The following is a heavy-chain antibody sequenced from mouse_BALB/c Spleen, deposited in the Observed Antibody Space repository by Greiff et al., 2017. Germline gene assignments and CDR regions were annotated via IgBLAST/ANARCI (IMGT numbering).Heavy chain of an antibody. J-gene: IGHJ2*01. D-gene: IGHD1-2*01. CDR3: ARNHYYGGLDY. CDR1: GFSLTSYG. CDR2: IWSGGST. Sequence: QVQLQQSGPGLVQPSQSLSITCTVSGFSLTSYGVHWVRQSPGKGLEWLGVIWSGGSTDYNAAFISRLSISKDNSKSQVFFKMNSLQANDTAIYYCARNHYYGGLDYWGQGTTLTVSS. V-gene: IGHV2-2*02.